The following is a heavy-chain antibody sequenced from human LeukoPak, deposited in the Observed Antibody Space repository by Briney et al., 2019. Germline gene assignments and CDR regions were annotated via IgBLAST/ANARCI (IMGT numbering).Heavy chain of an antibody. V-gene: IGHV3-30*18. CDR1: GFTFNRFG. D-gene: IGHD2-2*01. J-gene: IGHJ4*02. CDR3: AKGPLRGTAAAIDY. Sequence: PGGSLRLSCAMSGFTFNRFGMHWVRQAPGKGLEWVAVISYDGRNKHYPDSVKGRFTISRDISTDTLWLQMDSLRTEDTAVYYCAKGPLRGTAAAIDYWGQGTLVTVSS. CDR2: ISYDGRNK.